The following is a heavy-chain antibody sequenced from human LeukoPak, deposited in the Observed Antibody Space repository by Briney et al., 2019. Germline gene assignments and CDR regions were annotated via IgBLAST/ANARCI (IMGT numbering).Heavy chain of an antibody. Sequence: ASVTVSCTASGYTFTSYAMHWVRQAPGQGLELLGWVSAANNPEYSQKFQGRVVITRDASATTSYLELNSLRSEDTAVYYCAMSVEMPPIPSFDYWGQGTLVTVSS. CDR3: AMSVEMPPIPSFDY. V-gene: IGHV1-3*01. CDR2: VSAANNP. J-gene: IGHJ4*02. CDR1: GYTFTSYA. D-gene: IGHD5-24*01.